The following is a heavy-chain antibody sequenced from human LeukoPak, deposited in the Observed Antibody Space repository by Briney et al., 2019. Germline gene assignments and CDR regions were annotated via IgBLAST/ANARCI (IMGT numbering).Heavy chain of an antibody. CDR1: GFTFSSYA. J-gene: IGHJ4*02. Sequence: GGSLRLSCAASGFTFSSYAMSWVRQAPGKGLEWVSSISSSSSYIYYADSVKGRFTISRDNAKNSLYLQMNSLRAEDTAVYYCARERPRGYDILTGYPDYWGQGTLVTVSS. D-gene: IGHD3-9*01. CDR3: ARERPRGYDILTGYPDY. CDR2: ISSSSSYI. V-gene: IGHV3-21*01.